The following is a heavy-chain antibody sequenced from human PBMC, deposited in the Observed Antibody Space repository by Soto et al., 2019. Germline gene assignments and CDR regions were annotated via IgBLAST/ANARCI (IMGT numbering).Heavy chain of an antibody. CDR2: IYYSGST. CDR1: GGSISSYY. J-gene: IGHJ4*02. CDR3: ARAAVTYYYDSSGYYYASGPGDLDY. D-gene: IGHD3-22*01. V-gene: IGHV4-59*01. Sequence: SETLSLTCTVSGGSISSYYWSWIRQPPGKGLEWIGYIYYSGSTNYNPSLKSRVTISVDTSKNQFSLKLSSVTAADTAVYYCARAAVTYYYDSSGYYYASGPGDLDYWGQGTLVTVSS.